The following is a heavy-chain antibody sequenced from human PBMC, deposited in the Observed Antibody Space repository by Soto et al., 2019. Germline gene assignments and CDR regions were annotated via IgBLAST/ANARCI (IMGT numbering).Heavy chain of an antibody. CDR1: GFPFSSYG. J-gene: IGHJ4*02. D-gene: IGHD3-22*01. V-gene: IGHV3-30*18. Sequence: PWGSLRLSCAASGFPFSSYGMHWVRQAPDKGLEWVAVISDDGSNKYYADSVKARFTISRDNSKNKLYLQMNSLRAEDTALYYCAKGFYYDSNGDFQYWGQGTVVTLSS. CDR3: AKGFYYDSNGDFQY. CDR2: ISDDGSNK.